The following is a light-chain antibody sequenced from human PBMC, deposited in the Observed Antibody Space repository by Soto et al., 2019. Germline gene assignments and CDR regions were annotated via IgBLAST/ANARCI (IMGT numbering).Light chain of an antibody. Sequence: QAVVTQEPSLTVSPGGTVTLTCGSRTEDVTRGHYPYWFQQKPGHAPRTLIFDTTKKHSWTPARFSGSLLARKAALTLSGAQPEDEAVYYCLLSYSAGLFVFGAGTKVTVL. J-gene: IGLJ1*01. CDR2: DTT. CDR1: TEDVTRGHY. CDR3: LLSYSAGLFV. V-gene: IGLV7-46*01.